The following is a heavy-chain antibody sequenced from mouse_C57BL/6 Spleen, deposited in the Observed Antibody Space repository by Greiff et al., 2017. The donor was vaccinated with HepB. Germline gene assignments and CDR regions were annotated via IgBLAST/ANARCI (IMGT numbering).Heavy chain of an antibody. J-gene: IGHJ2*01. CDR1: GYTFTDYY. V-gene: IGHV1-26*01. D-gene: IGHD1-1*01. CDR3: ARAPYGSSAEGFDY. Sequence: VQLQQSGPELVKPGASVKISCKASGYTFTDYYMNWVKQSHGKSLEWIGDINPNNGGTSYNQKFKGKATLTVDKSSSTAYMELRSLTSEDSAVYYCARAPYGSSAEGFDYWGQGTTLTVSS. CDR2: INPNNGGT.